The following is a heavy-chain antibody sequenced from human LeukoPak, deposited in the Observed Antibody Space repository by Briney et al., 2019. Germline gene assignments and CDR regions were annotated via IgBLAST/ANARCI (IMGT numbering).Heavy chain of an antibody. CDR1: GYTFSNYY. V-gene: IGHV1-46*01. J-gene: IGHJ6*03. CDR3: ARSFGASQQYSSSWYYYYMDV. D-gene: IGHD6-13*01. CDR2: INPSGGST. Sequence: ASVKVSCKASGYTFSNYYMHWVRQAPGQGLEWKGIINPSGGSTSYAQKFQGRVTMTRDMSTSTVYMELSSLRSDDTAVYYCARSFGASQQYSSSWYYYYMDVWGKGTTVTVSS.